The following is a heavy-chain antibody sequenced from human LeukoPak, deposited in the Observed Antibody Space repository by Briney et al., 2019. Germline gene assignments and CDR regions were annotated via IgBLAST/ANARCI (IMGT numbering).Heavy chain of an antibody. CDR3: ARVGVIIAVAVDAFDI. Sequence: GASVKVSCKASGYTFTSYGISWVRQAPGQGLEWMGWISAYNANTNYAEKLQGRVTMTTDTSTSTAYMELRSLRSDDTAVYYCARVGVIIAVAVDAFDIWGQGTMVTVSS. CDR1: GYTFTSYG. D-gene: IGHD6-19*01. V-gene: IGHV1-18*01. CDR2: ISAYNANT. J-gene: IGHJ3*02.